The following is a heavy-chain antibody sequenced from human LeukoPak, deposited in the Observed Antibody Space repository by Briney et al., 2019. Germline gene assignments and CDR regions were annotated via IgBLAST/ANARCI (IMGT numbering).Heavy chain of an antibody. J-gene: IGHJ4*02. CDR3: TTVTLRPVGL. Sequence: GGSLRLSCAASGFSFSRAWMSWVGQAPGKGREWVGRIKSKSDGGTTDYAAPVKGRFTISRDDSKNTLFLQVNSLKIEDTAVYYCTTVTLRPVGLWGQGTLVTVSS. CDR1: GFSFSRAW. D-gene: IGHD3-10*01. V-gene: IGHV3-15*05. CDR2: IKSKSDGGTT.